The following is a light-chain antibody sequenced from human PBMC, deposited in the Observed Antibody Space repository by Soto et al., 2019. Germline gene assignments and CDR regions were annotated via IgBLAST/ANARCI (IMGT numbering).Light chain of an antibody. V-gene: IGKV1-12*01. J-gene: IGKJ4*01. CDR3: QQAKTFPLT. CDR1: QDLTGW. Sequence: DIQMTQSPSFVSASVGDRVIISCRATQDLTGWLAWYQHKPGKALKLLINVTSRLQSGVPSRFSGSGSGTEFTLTINSLQPEDFATYYCQQAKTFPLTFGGGTKVEMK. CDR2: VTS.